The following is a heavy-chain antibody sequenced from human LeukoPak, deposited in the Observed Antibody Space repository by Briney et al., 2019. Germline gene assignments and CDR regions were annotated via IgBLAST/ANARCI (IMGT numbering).Heavy chain of an antibody. Sequence: LXXSXXXSGFXFXSYSMTWVRQAPGKGLEWVSSISSSSSYIYYADSVKGRFTISRDNAKNSLYLQMNSLRAEDTAVYYCARVRGRSSSPPFDPWGQGTLVTVSS. CDR1: GFXFXSYS. CDR2: ISSSSSYI. CDR3: ARVRGRSSSPPFDP. J-gene: IGHJ5*02. V-gene: IGHV3-21*01. D-gene: IGHD6-13*01.